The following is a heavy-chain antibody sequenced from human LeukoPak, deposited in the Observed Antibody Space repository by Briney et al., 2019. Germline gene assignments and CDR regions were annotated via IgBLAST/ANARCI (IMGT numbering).Heavy chain of an antibody. CDR3: ARDSGYGSATC. V-gene: IGHV4-59*01. J-gene: IGHJ4*02. CDR2: IYYSGST. Sequence: SETLSLTCTVSGDSISSYYWSWIRQPPGEGLEWMGYIYYSGSTSYNPSLKSRVTMSIDTSKNQFSLKLTSVTAADTAVYYCARDSGYGSATCWGQGTLVTVSS. CDR1: GDSISSYY. D-gene: IGHD3-10*01.